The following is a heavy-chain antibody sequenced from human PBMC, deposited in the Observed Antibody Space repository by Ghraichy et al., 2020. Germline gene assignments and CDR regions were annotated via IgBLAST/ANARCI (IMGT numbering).Heavy chain of an antibody. V-gene: IGHV3-66*01. Sequence: GGSLRLSCAASGFTVSSNYMSWVRQAPGKGLEWVSVIYSGGSTYYADSVKGRFTISRDNSKNTLYLQMNSLRAEDTAVYYCARADSSSWTRHFYYYYYMDVWGKGTTVTVSS. CDR1: GFTVSSNY. CDR2: IYSGGST. D-gene: IGHD6-13*01. J-gene: IGHJ6*03. CDR3: ARADSSSWTRHFYYYYYMDV.